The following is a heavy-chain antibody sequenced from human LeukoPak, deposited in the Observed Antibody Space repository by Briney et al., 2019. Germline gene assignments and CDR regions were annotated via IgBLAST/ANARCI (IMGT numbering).Heavy chain of an antibody. CDR2: IYHSGST. J-gene: IGHJ6*02. V-gene: IGHV4-4*02. Sequence: PSGTLSLTCAVSGGSISSSNWWSWVRQPPGKGLEWIGEIYHSGSTNYNPSLKSRVTISVDKSKNQFSLKLSSVTAAATAVYYCARDSATRLVLWFGESPNGMDVWGQGTTVTVSS. CDR3: ARDSATRLVLWFGESPNGMDV. CDR1: GGSISSSNW. D-gene: IGHD3-10*01.